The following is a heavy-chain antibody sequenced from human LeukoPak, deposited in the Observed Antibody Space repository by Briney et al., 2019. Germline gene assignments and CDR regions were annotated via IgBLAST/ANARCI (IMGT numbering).Heavy chain of an antibody. CDR2: IYYSGST. D-gene: IGHD3-22*01. CDR3: ARDDRSGYSTLGY. CDR1: GGSMSSHY. V-gene: IGHV4-59*11. Sequence: SETLSLTCKVSGGSMSSHYWSWIRQPPGKGLEWIGDIYYSGSTNYNPSLDSRVTISLDTSKNQFSLNLRSVTAADTAVYYCARDDRSGYSTLGYWGQGTLVTVSS. J-gene: IGHJ4*02.